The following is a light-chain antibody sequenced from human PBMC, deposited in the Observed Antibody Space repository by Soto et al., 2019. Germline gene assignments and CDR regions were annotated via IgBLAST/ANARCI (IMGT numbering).Light chain of an antibody. CDR1: RSDVGGYKF. J-gene: IGLJ2*01. CDR2: EIS. V-gene: IGLV2-14*01. CDR3: SSYTSSSALV. Sequence: QSVLTQPASVSGSPGQSITISCIGTRSDVGGYKFVSWFQQHPGKAPKLLIYEISSRPSGISNRFSGSKSGNTASLTISGLQAEDEADYYCSSYTSSSALVFGGGTKLTVL.